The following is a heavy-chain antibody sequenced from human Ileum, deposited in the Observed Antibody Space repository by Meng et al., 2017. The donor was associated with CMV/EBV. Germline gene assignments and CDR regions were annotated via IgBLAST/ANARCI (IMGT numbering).Heavy chain of an antibody. CDR1: EFIFHDYG. CDR3: VGHQGRAREGVRMV. J-gene: IGHJ4*02. D-gene: IGHD3-10*01. Sequence: GESLKISCAASEFIFHDYGIHWLRQAPGKGLEWLSFIDLDGRTRYSGDIVKGRFIVSKDKSKNTVFLQMTSLRVEDTGVYYCVGHQGRAREGVRMVWGQGTLVTVSS. CDR2: IDLDGRTR. V-gene: IGHV3-30*02.